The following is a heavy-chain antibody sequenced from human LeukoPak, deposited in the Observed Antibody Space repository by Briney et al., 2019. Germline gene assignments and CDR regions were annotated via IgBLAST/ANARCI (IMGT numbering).Heavy chain of an antibody. CDR2: ISYDGSNE. D-gene: IGHD1-26*01. CDR1: GFTFSSYG. J-gene: IGHJ6*02. V-gene: IGHV3-30*18. CDR3: AKDGTPYYYGMDV. Sequence: GRSLRLSCAASGFTFSSYGMHWVRQAPGKGLEWVAVISYDGSNEYYADSVKGRFTISRDNSKNTLYLQMNSLRAEDTAVYYCAKDGTPYYYGMDVWGQGTTVTVSS.